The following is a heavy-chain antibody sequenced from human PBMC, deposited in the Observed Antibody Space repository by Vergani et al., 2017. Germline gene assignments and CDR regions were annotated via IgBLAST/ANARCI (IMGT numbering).Heavy chain of an antibody. Sequence: EVQLVPSGAEVKTPGVSLRISCRGSGYSFTSYWISWVRQMPGKGLEWMGRIDPSDSYTNYSPSFQGHVSISADKSISTAYLQWSSLKASDTAMYYCARVVCGYTAFFDYWGQGTLVTVSS. CDR1: GYSFTSYW. V-gene: IGHV5-10-1*01. CDR2: IDPSDSYT. CDR3: ARVVCGYTAFFDY. J-gene: IGHJ4*02. D-gene: IGHD2-2*02.